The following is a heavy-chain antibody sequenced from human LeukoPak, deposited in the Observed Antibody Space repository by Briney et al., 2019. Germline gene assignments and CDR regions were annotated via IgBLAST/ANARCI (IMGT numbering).Heavy chain of an antibody. J-gene: IGHJ6*02. CDR2: INSDGSST. CDR1: GFTFSSYW. V-gene: IGHV3-74*01. CDR3: ARGSYYYDSSGWYGMDV. Sequence: PGGSLRLSCAASGFTFSSYWMHWVRQAPGKGLVWVSRINSDGSSTSYADSVKGRFTISRDNTKNTLYLQMTSLRAEDTAVYYCARGSYYYDSSGWYGMDVWGQLTPGSASS. D-gene: IGHD3-22*01.